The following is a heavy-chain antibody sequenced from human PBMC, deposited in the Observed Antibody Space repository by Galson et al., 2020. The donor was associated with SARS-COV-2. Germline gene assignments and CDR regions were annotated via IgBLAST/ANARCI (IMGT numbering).Heavy chain of an antibody. D-gene: IGHD3-22*01. CDR2: IYTSGST. V-gene: IGHV4-4*07. CDR3: ARDGYYYGSSGYRGGNYGMDV. CDR1: GGTISSYY. J-gene: IGHJ6*02. Sequence: SEPLSLTCTVSGGTISSYYWSWIRQPAGKGLEWIGRIYTSGSTNYNTSLKSRFTMSVDTSKNQFSLKLSSVTAADTAVYYCARDGYYYGSSGYRGGNYGMDVWGQGTTVTVSS.